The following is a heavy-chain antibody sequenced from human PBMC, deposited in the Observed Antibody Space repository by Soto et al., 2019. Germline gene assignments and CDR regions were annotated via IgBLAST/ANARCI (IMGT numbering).Heavy chain of an antibody. CDR2: IYYRWRT. Sequence: SETLSLTCTVTGDSISSRSYYWGWVRQPPRKGLEWIGSIYYRWRTYNNPSLRSRVSMSIDTSKEKLSLKLKSVTAADTALYFCARQRTSVVTQAYFDVWGQGSLVTVPS. J-gene: IGHJ4*02. D-gene: IGHD2-21*02. V-gene: IGHV4-39*01. CDR3: ARQRTSVVTQAYFDV. CDR1: GDSISSRSYY.